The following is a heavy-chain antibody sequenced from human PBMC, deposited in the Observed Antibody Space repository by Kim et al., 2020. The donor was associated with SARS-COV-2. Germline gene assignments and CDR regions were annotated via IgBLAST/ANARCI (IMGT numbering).Heavy chain of an antibody. V-gene: IGHV3-11*03. Sequence: SSYTNYADSVKGRFTISRDNAKNSLYLQMNSLRAEDTAVYYCASGSGYISWGQGTLVTVSS. CDR2: SSYT. D-gene: IGHD5-18*01. CDR3: ASGSGYIS. J-gene: IGHJ4*02.